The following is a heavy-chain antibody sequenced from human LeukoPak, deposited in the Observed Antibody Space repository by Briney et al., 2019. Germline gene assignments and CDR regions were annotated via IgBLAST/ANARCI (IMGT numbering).Heavy chain of an antibody. CDR2: MNPNSTNT. V-gene: IGHV1-8*01. Sequence: ASVKVSCKASRYTFTSYDINWVRQATGQGLEWMGSMNPNSTNTAYAKRFQGRVTITRNTSINTAYMELSSLTSEDTAVYYCARNQGHSDYGLDYWGQGTLVTVSS. J-gene: IGHJ4*02. D-gene: IGHD4-17*01. CDR1: RYTFTSYD. CDR3: ARNQGHSDYGLDY.